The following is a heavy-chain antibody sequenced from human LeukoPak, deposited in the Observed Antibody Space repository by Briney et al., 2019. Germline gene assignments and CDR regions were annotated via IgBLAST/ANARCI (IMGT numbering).Heavy chain of an antibody. J-gene: IGHJ5*02. D-gene: IGHD6-13*01. Sequence: SETLSLTCAVYGGSFSGYYWSWIRQPPGKGLEWIGEINHSGGTYYNPSLKSQVTISVDTSKNQFSLKLTSVTAADTAVYYCARGYSSSWYLNWFDPWGQGTLVTVSS. V-gene: IGHV4-34*01. CDR1: GGSFSGYY. CDR2: INHSGGT. CDR3: ARGYSSSWYLNWFDP.